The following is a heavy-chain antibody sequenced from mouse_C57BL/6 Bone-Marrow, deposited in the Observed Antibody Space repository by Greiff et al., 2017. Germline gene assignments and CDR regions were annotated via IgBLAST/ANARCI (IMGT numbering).Heavy chain of an antibody. V-gene: IGHV1-81*01. J-gene: IGHJ2*01. CDR2: IYPSSGNT. D-gene: IGHD2-1*01. Sequence: VQLQESGAELARPGASLKLSCKASGYTFTSYGISWVQQRTGQGLEWIGEIYPSSGNTYYTAKFTGKARLTADKSSSTSYMELRRLTSEYSAVYFCARGVYYCNWVFDYWGQGTTLTVSS. CDR1: GYTFTSYG. CDR3: ARGVYYCNWVFDY.